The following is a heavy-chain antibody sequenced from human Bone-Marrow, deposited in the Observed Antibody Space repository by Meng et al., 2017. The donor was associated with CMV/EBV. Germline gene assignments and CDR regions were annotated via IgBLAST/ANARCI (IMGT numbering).Heavy chain of an antibody. D-gene: IGHD1-26*01. V-gene: IGHV3-20*04. J-gene: IGHJ4*02. Sequence: GESLKISCAASGFTFSSYWMHWVRQAPGKGLEWVSGINWNGGSTGYADSVKGRFTISRDNAKNSLYLQMNSLRAEDTALYYCARWVIVGATFFDYWGQGTLVTVSS. CDR1: GFTFSSYW. CDR2: INWNGGST. CDR3: ARWVIVGATFFDY.